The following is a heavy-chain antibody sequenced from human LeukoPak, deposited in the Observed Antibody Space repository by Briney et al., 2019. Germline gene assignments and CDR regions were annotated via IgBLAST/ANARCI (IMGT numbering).Heavy chain of an antibody. Sequence: PSETLSLTCTVSGGSISSGGYYWSWIRQHPGKGLEWIGYIYYSGSTYYNPSLKSRVTISADTSKNQFSLKLSSVTAADTAVYYCAHTGRYYDSSGYSTHPFDYWGQGTLVTVSS. J-gene: IGHJ4*02. CDR1: GGSISSGGYY. CDR2: IYYSGST. CDR3: AHTGRYYDSSGYSTHPFDY. D-gene: IGHD3-22*01. V-gene: IGHV4-31*03.